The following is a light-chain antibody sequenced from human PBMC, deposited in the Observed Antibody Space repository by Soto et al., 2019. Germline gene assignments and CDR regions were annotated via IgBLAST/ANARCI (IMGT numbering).Light chain of an antibody. CDR1: QALVYGDGNTY. CDR3: MQNTHWPRT. V-gene: IGKV2-30*01. CDR2: NVS. Sequence: DVVLTQSPLSLPVTLGQPASISCTSSQALVYGDGNTYLIWVQQRPGQSPRGLIYNVSRRDSGVPDRVSGSGSGTDFTLKISRVEAEDVGIYYCMQNTHWPRTFGQGTKVEIK. J-gene: IGKJ1*01.